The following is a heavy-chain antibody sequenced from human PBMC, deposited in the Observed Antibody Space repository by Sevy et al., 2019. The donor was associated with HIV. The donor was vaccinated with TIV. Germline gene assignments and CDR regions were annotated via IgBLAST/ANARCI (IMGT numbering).Heavy chain of an antibody. J-gene: IGHJ5*02. D-gene: IGHD2-2*01. CDR2: INPNSGGT. V-gene: IGHV1-2*02. Sequence: ASVKVSCKASGYTFTGYYMHWVRQAPGQGLEWMGWINPNSGGTNYAQKFQGRVTMTRDTSISTAYMELSRLRSDDTAVYHCARVTSSTRGSWFDPWGQGTLVTVSS. CDR1: GYTFTGYY. CDR3: ARVTSSTRGSWFDP.